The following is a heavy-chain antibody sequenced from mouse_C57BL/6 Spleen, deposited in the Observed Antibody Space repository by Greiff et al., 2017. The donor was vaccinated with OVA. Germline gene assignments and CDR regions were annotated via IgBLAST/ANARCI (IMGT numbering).Heavy chain of an antibody. CDR2: ISYDGSN. J-gene: IGHJ2*01. CDR1: GYSITSGYY. CDR3: ARGDYGSSLGDFDY. D-gene: IGHD1-1*01. Sequence: EVQLQESGPGLVKPSQSLSLTCSVTGYSITSGYYWNWIRQFPGNKLEWMGYISYDGSNNYKPSLKNRISITRDTSKNQFFLKLNSVTTEDTATYYCARGDYGSSLGDFDYWGQGTTLTVSS. V-gene: IGHV3-6*01.